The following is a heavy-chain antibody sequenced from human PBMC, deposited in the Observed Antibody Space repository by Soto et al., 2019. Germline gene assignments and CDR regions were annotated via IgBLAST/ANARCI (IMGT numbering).Heavy chain of an antibody. CDR3: ARATFTIFRVVTPAVLYAP. D-gene: IGHD3-3*01. Sequence: SETLCLTCTVCGGSMSGGDYYWSWIRRPPGKGLEWIGYIYYSGSTYYNPSLKSRVTISVDTSKNQFSLKLSSVTAADTAVYYCARATFTIFRVVTPAVLYAPCGQGTLAT. V-gene: IGHV4-30-4*01. CDR1: GGSMSGGDYY. J-gene: IGHJ5*02. CDR2: IYYSGST.